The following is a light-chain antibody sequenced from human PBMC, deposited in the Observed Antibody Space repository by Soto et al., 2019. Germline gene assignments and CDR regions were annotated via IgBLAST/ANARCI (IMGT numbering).Light chain of an antibody. Sequence: EIMMTQSPGTLSASPGERATLSCRASQSVSSNLAWYQQKPGQTPRLLIYAVSTRAPGIPARFSGSGSGTEFTLTISSLQSEDFSLDYGQHYYKWPLTFGQGTQVEIK. CDR3: QHYYKWPLT. CDR2: AVS. V-gene: IGKV3-15*01. CDR1: QSVSSN. J-gene: IGKJ1*01.